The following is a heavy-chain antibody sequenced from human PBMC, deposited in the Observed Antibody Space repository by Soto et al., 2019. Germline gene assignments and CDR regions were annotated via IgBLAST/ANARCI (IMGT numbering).Heavy chain of an antibody. V-gene: IGHV1-69*01. CDR1: GGTFSSYA. D-gene: IGHD5-18*01. CDR2: IIPIFGTA. Sequence: QVQLVQSGAEVKKPGSSVKVSCKASGGTFSSYAISWVRQAPGQGLEWMGGIIPIFGTANYAQKFQGRVTITADESTRTAYMELSSLSSEDTAVYYCTSQEVDTAMVDNYWGQGTLVTVSS. J-gene: IGHJ4*02. CDR3: TSQEVDTAMVDNY.